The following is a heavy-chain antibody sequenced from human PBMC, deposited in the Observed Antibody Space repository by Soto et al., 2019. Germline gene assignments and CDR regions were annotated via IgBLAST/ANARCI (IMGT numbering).Heavy chain of an antibody. D-gene: IGHD3-3*01. CDR1: GYAFTSYG. J-gene: IGHJ4*02. CDR2: IAPHSGRT. V-gene: IGHV1-18*04. Sequence: QVQLVQSGPEVKKPGASVRVSCMTSGYAFTSYGVNWVRQVPGQGLEWMGWIAPHSGRTTYLPKFQGRVTITADPSTNTAYMELTSLSSDDTGIYYCARVIMIFGVANLGSYFDYWGQGTRVTVSA. CDR3: ARVIMIFGVANLGSYFDY.